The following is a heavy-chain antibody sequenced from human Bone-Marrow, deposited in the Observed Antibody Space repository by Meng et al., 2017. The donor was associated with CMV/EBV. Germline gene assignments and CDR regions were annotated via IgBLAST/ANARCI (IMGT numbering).Heavy chain of an antibody. V-gene: IGHV3-21*01. CDR2: ISSSSSYI. J-gene: IGHJ6*02. D-gene: IGHD6-6*01. CDR3: ASLGGSSRYYYYYGMDV. Sequence: GESLKISCAASGFTFSSYSMNWVRQAPGKGLEWVSSISSSSSYIYYADSVKGRFTISRDNAKNSLYLQMNSLRAEDTAVYYCASLGGSSRYYYYYGMDVWGQGTTVTVSS. CDR1: GFTFSSYS.